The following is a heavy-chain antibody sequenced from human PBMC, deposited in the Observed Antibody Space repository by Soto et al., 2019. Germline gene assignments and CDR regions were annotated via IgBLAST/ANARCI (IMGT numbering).Heavy chain of an antibody. CDR3: ARDCGSGWCVPYYGMDV. D-gene: IGHD6-19*01. Sequence: KFQGRVTITRDTSASTAYMELSSLRSEDTAVYYCARDCGSGWCVPYYGMDVWGQGTTVTVSS. V-gene: IGHV1-3*01. J-gene: IGHJ6*02.